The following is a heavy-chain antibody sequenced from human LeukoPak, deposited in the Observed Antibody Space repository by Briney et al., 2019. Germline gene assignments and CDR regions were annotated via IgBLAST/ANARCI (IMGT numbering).Heavy chain of an antibody. Sequence: GGSLRLSCAASGFTVSSNYMSWVRQAPGKGLEWVPSISSSSSYIYYADSVKGRFTISRDNAKNSLYLQMNSLRAEDTAVYYCARGWECFDYWGQGTLVTVSS. CDR3: ARGWECFDY. J-gene: IGHJ4*02. CDR1: GFTVSSNY. V-gene: IGHV3-21*01. D-gene: IGHD1-26*01. CDR2: ISSSSSYI.